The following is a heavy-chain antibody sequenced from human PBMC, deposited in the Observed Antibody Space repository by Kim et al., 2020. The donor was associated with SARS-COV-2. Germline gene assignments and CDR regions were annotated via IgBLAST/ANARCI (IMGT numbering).Heavy chain of an antibody. D-gene: IGHD6-6*01. CDR2: ISYDGSNK. Sequence: GGSLRLSCAASGFTFSSYGMHWVRQAPGKGLEWVAVISYDGSNKYYADSVKGRFTISRDNSKNTLYLQMNSLRAEDTAVYYCAKESYEYSSTGGLDYWG. CDR1: GFTFSSYG. CDR3: AKESYEYSSTGGLDY. J-gene: IGHJ4*01. V-gene: IGHV3-30*18.